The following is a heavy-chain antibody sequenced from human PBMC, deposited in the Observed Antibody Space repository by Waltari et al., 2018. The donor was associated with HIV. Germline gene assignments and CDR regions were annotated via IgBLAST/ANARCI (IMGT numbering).Heavy chain of an antibody. CDR2: VNYRGDT. V-gene: IGHV4-34*01. D-gene: IGHD6-19*01. CDR1: GGSFKGYF. J-gene: IGHJ6*02. CDR3: ARAYNSGPTPHNYYYYGIDV. Sequence: VRLDQWGSGLLNPSQTLSLTCAVYGGSFKGYFWNWLRRTPGRGLEWIGDVNYRGDTNYNPSLKSRASLSSDTSKNQFSLRLTSLTAADSATYYCARAYNSGPTPHNYYYYGIDVWGRGTTVIVSS.